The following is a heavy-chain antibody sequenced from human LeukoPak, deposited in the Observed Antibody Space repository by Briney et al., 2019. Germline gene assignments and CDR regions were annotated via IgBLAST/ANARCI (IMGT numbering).Heavy chain of an antibody. CDR2: LSSSTNYT. Sequence: PGGALRHSCAPSGFTLSFYTMREVAPAREGTRERGSSLSSSTNYTHYAHSVSSRYTISRDDDLNSLNLQITGLSDEDTAIYYCASARSLTPYDKNLNYWGQGSMVVVSS. V-gene: IGHV3-21*04. CDR1: GFTLSFYT. CDR3: ASARSLTPYDKNLNY. J-gene: IGHJ4*02. D-gene: IGHD1-26*01.